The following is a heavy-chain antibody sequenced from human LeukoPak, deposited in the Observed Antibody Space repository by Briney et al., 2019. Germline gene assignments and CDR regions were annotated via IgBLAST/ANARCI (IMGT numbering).Heavy chain of an antibody. Sequence: GAPVKVSCKASGYTFTSYDINWVRQATGQGLEWMGWMNPNSGNTGYAQKFQGRVTMTRNTSISTAYMELSSLRSEDTAVYYCARVQTYYGSGSWGDWFDPWGQGTLVTVSS. CDR2: MNPNSGNT. CDR3: ARVQTYYGSGSWGDWFDP. J-gene: IGHJ5*02. CDR1: GYTFTSYD. V-gene: IGHV1-8*01. D-gene: IGHD3-10*01.